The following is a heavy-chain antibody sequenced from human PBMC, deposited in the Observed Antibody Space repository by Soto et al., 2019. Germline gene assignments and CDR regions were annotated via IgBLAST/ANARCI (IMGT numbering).Heavy chain of an antibody. CDR1: GYTFTSYA. CDR3: AKLSPEVTPAYFDY. CDR2: INAGNGNT. Sequence: ASVKVSCKASGYTFTSYAMHWVRQAPGQRLEWMGWINAGNGNTKYSQKFQGRVTITRDNSKNTLYLQMNSLRAEDTAVYYCAKLSPEVTPAYFDYWGQGTLVTVSS. V-gene: IGHV1-3*01. J-gene: IGHJ4*02. D-gene: IGHD4-4*01.